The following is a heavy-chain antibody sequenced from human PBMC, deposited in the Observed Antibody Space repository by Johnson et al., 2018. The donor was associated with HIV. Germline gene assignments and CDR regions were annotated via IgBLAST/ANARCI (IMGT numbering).Heavy chain of an antibody. CDR1: GFTFSSYG. CDR2: IRYVGSNK. J-gene: IGHJ3*02. CDR3: AKEKDYGAFDI. V-gene: IGHV3-30*02. D-gene: IGHD3-16*01. Sequence: QLVESGGGVVQPGGSLRLSCAASGFTFSSYGMHWVRQAPGKGLEWVAFIRYVGSNKYYADSVKGRFTISRDNSKNTLYLQMNSLRAEDTAMYYCAKEKDYGAFDIWGQGTMVTVSS.